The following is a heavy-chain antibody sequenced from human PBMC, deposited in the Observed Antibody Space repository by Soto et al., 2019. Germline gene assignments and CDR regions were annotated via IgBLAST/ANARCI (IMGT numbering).Heavy chain of an antibody. CDR2: INHSGST. Sequence: SXTLSLTCAVYGGSFSGYYCSWIRQPPGKGLEWIGEINHSGSTNYSPSLKSRVTISVDTSKNQFSLKMSSMTAADTAMYYCARGDLSHDYWGQGTLVTVSS. J-gene: IGHJ4*02. CDR1: GGSFSGYY. V-gene: IGHV4-34*01. CDR3: ARGDLSHDY.